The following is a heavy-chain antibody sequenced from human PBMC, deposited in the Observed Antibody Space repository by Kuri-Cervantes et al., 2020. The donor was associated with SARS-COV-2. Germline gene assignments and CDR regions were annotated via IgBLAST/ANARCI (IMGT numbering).Heavy chain of an antibody. V-gene: IGHV4-59*01. CDR1: GGSLSSYY. CDR2: IYYSGST. D-gene: IGHD3-3*01. Sequence: GSLRLSCTVSGGSLSSYYWSWIRQPPGKGLEWIGYIYYSGSTNYNPSLKSRVTISVDTSKNQFSLKLSSVTAADTTVYYCAREYDFSQGYCMDFWGQGTMVTVSS. CDR3: AREYDFSQGYCMDF. J-gene: IGHJ6*02.